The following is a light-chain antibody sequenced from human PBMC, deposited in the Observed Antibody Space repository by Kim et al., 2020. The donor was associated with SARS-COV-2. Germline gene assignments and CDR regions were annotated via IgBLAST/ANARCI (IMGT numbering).Light chain of an antibody. Sequence: ATIHCKSSQNILYSADNKNYVAWYQQNAGQPPRLLMSWASTRDSGVPDRFSGSGSGTEFTLTSSSLQAEDVAVYYCQQFYTLPRTFGQGTKVDIK. CDR2: WAS. V-gene: IGKV4-1*01. CDR3: QQFYTLPRT. J-gene: IGKJ1*01. CDR1: QNILYSADNKNY.